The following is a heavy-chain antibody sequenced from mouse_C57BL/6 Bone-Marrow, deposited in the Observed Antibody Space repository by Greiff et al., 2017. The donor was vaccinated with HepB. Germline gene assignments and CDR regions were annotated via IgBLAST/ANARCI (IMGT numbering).Heavy chain of an antibody. CDR1: GYTFTDYY. CDR3: ARWLLHNAY. CDR2: INPNNGGT. V-gene: IGHV1-26*01. J-gene: IGHJ3*01. D-gene: IGHD2-3*01. Sequence: VQLQQSGPELVKPGASVKISCKASGYTFTDYYMNWVKQSHGKSLEWIGDINPNNGGTSYNQKFKGKATLTVDKSSSTAYMELRSLTSEDSAVYYCARWLLHNAYWGQGTLVTVSA.